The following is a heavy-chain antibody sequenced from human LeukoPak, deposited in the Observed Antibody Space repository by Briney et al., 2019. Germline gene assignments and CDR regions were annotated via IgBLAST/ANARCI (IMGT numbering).Heavy chain of an antibody. D-gene: IGHD2-2*01. CDR1: GGTFGSYA. V-gene: IGHV1-69*04. CDR2: IIPILGIA. J-gene: IGHJ4*02. Sequence: SVKVSCKASGGTFGSYAISWVRQAPGQGLEWMGRIIPILGIANYAQKFQGRVTITADKSTSTAYMELSSLRSEDTAVYYCAREYGVVVPAAIAYFDYWGQGTLVTVSS. CDR3: AREYGVVVPAAIAYFDY.